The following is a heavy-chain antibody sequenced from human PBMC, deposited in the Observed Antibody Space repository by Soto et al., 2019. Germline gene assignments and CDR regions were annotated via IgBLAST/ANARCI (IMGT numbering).Heavy chain of an antibody. D-gene: IGHD6-19*01. Sequence: QVQLQESGPGLVKPSGTLSLTCAVSGDSISNSRWWTWVRQPPGKGLEWIGDIFHSGDTNYNPSLKSRVFISVDKSQNQFTLKVISVTAADTAVYYCAYSTGWYRHDVWGQGPLVTVSS. CDR3: AYSTGWYRHDV. CDR2: IFHSGDT. J-gene: IGHJ3*01. CDR1: GDSISNSRW. V-gene: IGHV4-4*02.